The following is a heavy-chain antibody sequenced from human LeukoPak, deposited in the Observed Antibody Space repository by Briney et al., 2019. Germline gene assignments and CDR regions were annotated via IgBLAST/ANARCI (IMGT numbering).Heavy chain of an antibody. CDR1: GFTVSSNY. V-gene: IGHV3-53*01. J-gene: IGHJ4*02. Sequence: GGSLRLSCAASGFTVSSNYMSWVRQAPGKGLEWVSVIYSGGSTYYADSVKGRFTISRDNSKNTLYLQMNSLRAEDTAVYYCARVAYDFWSGQAPPYETTYYFDYWGQGTLVTVSS. D-gene: IGHD3-3*01. CDR3: ARVAYDFWSGQAPPYETTYYFDY. CDR2: IYSGGST.